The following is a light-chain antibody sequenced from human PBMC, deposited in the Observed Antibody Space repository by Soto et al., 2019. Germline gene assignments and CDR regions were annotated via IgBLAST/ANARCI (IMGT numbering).Light chain of an antibody. CDR2: EGS. Sequence: QSALTQPASVSGSPGQSITISCTGTSSDIGGSHYVSWYQHHPGKAPKLILYEGSYRPSGVSDRFSGAKSGNTASLTISGLQAEDEADYYCSSFTISRNTVIFGGGTKLTVL. V-gene: IGLV2-14*01. CDR1: SSDIGGSHY. J-gene: IGLJ2*01. CDR3: SSFTISRNTVI.